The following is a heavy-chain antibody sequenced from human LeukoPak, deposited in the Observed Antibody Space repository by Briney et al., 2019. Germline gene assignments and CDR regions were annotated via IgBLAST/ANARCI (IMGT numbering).Heavy chain of an antibody. CDR3: ARDPIAAAGGMVDY. J-gene: IGHJ4*02. D-gene: IGHD6-13*01. CDR1: GFTFSTYA. V-gene: IGHV3-30*04. CDR2: ISHDGGNK. Sequence: PGGPLKLSCATSGFTFSTYAMHWVRQAPGKGLEWVAIISHDGGNKNYADSVKGRFTISRDNSKNTLYLQMNSLRAEDTAVYYCARDPIAAAGGMVDYWGQGTLVTVSS.